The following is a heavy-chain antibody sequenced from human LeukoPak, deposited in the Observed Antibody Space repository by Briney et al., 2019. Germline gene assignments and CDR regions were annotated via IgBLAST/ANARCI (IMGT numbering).Heavy chain of an antibody. CDR3: ARRGRVGATRNAFDI. Sequence: ASVKVSCKASGYTFTSYGISWVRQAPGQGVEWMGWISAYNGNTNYAQKLQGRVTMTTDTSTSTAYMELRSLRSDDTAVYYCARRGRVGATRNAFDIWGQGTMVTVSS. D-gene: IGHD1-26*01. V-gene: IGHV1-18*01. CDR1: GYTFTSYG. CDR2: ISAYNGNT. J-gene: IGHJ3*02.